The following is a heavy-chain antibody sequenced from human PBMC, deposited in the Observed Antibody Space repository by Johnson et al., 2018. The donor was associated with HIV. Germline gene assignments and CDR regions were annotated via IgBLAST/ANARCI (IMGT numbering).Heavy chain of an antibody. CDR3: ARTRHYYEAFDI. Sequence: QVQLVESGGGLVQPGGSLRLSCAASRFTFSSYAMHWVRQAPGKGLEWVAVISYDGSNRYYADSVKGRFTISRDNSKNTLYLQMNSLRAEDTAVYYCARTRHYYEAFDIWGQGTMVTVSS. D-gene: IGHD3-10*01. V-gene: IGHV3-30*04. CDR2: ISYDGSNR. J-gene: IGHJ3*02. CDR1: RFTFSSYA.